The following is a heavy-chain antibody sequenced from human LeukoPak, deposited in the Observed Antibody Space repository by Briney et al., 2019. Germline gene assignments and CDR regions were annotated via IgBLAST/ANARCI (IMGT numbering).Heavy chain of an antibody. V-gene: IGHV1-18*01. D-gene: IGHD3-9*01. Sequence: GASVKVSCKASGYTFTSYGISWVRQAPGQGLEWMGWIGAYNGNTNYAQKLQGRVTMTTDTSTSTAYMELRSLRSDDTAVYYCARLVGDILTGYSPLLYWGQGTLVTVSS. CDR2: IGAYNGNT. CDR3: ARLVGDILTGYSPLLY. J-gene: IGHJ4*02. CDR1: GYTFTSYG.